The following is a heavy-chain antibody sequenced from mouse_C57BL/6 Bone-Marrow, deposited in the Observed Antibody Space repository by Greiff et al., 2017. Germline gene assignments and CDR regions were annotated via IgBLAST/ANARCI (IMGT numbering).Heavy chain of an antibody. CDR1: GFNIKTTY. Sequence: VQLQQSVAELVRPGASVKLSCTASGFNIKTTYMHWVQQRPEQGLEWIGRVDPAHGNTKYAPKFQGKATITADTSSNTAYLQLSSLTSEDTAIYYCAPYFFDYWGQGTTLTVSS. CDR3: APYFFDY. J-gene: IGHJ2*01. V-gene: IGHV14-3*01. CDR2: VDPAHGNT.